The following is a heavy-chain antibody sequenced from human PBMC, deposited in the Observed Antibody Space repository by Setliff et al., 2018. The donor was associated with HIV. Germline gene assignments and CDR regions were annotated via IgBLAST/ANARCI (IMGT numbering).Heavy chain of an antibody. Sequence: KTSETLSLTCTVSGGSISSHYWSWIRQPPGKGLEWIGYIYYSGSTYYNPSLKSRVTMSVDTSKIQFSLNLSSVTAADTAVYYCARSMHYPGDDAFDIWGQGTMVTVSS. CDR2: IYYSGST. V-gene: IGHV4-59*11. CDR1: GGSISSHY. J-gene: IGHJ3*02. D-gene: IGHD3-10*01. CDR3: ARSMHYPGDDAFDI.